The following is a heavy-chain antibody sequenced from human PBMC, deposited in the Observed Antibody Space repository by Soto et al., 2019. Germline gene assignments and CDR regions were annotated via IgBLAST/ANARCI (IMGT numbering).Heavy chain of an antibody. J-gene: IGHJ4*02. CDR1: GFTFSGYT. Sequence: GGSLRLSCAASGFTFSGYTMNWVRQAPGKGLEWVSSITSGSSYIYYADSVKGRFTISRENAKNSMYLQINRLRAEDTAMQYCARSSFDYWGQGTLVTVSS. CDR2: ITSGSSYI. CDR3: ARSSFDY. V-gene: IGHV3-21*01.